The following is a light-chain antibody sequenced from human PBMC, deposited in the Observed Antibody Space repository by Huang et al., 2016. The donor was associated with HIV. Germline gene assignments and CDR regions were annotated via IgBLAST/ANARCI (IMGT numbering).Light chain of an antibody. J-gene: IGKJ5*01. CDR1: KSVSNY. Sequence: EIVLTQSPATLSFSPGERATLSCKASKSVSNYLAWYQQKPGHAPRLLIYDASNRATGTPARFSGSGSGTDFTLTISGLEPEDFAVYYCQQRSDWPTFGQGTRLEIK. CDR2: DAS. V-gene: IGKV3-11*01. CDR3: QQRSDWPT.